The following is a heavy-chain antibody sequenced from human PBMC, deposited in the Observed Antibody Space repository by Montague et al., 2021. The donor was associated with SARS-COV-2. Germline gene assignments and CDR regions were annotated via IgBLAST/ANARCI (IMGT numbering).Heavy chain of an antibody. CDR1: GGSISSSSYY. V-gene: IGHV4-39*01. CDR2: IYYSGST. CDR3: ARLKAPYCSSTSCYSASCCDP. D-gene: IGHD2-2*01. J-gene: IGHJ5*02. Sequence: SETLSLTCTVSGGSISSSSYYWGWIRQPPGKGLEWIGSIYYSGSTYYNPSLKSRVTISVDTSKNQFSLKLSSVTAADTAVYYCARLKAPYCSSTSCYSASCCDPWGQGTLVTVSS.